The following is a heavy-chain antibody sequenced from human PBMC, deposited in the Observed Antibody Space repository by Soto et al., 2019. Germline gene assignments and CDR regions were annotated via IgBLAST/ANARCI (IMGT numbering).Heavy chain of an antibody. J-gene: IGHJ4*02. CDR3: ARGAVTMVRGVTRHFDY. Sequence: SETLSLTCAVYGGSFSGYYWSWIRQPPGKGLEWIGEINHSGSTNYNPSLKSRVTISVDTSKNQFSLKLSSVTAADTAVYYCARGAVTMVRGVTRHFDYWGQGTLVTVSS. V-gene: IGHV4-34*01. CDR2: INHSGST. CDR1: GGSFSGYY. D-gene: IGHD3-10*01.